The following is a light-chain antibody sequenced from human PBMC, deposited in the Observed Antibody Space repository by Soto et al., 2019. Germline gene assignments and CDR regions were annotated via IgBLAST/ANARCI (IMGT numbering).Light chain of an antibody. Sequence: QSALTQAASVSRSRGQSITISCTVTSSDVGGYNYVSWYQQQSGKAPNLIIHEVSYRPSGVSNRFSGSKSGNTASLTISGLQAEDEADYYCDSYTSSRAYVFGIGTKVTVL. V-gene: IGLV2-14*01. J-gene: IGLJ1*01. CDR1: SSDVGGYNY. CDR3: DSYTSSRAYV. CDR2: EVS.